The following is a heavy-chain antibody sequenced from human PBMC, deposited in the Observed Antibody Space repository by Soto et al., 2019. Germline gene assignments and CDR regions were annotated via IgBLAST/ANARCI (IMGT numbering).Heavy chain of an antibody. CDR2: FYTTGTT. V-gene: IGHV4-4*07. J-gene: IGHJ4*02. CDR1: GDCVRSYA. D-gene: IGHD3-16*02. Sequence: SDSLALGCTVCGDCVRSYAWGGLRQAAGKGLEWIGRFYTTGTTTYNPSLKSRVSMSVDTSRNQFSLKVNSVTAADTAVYYCATESRSYRSFDYWGQGTLVTVSS. CDR3: ATESRSYRSFDY.